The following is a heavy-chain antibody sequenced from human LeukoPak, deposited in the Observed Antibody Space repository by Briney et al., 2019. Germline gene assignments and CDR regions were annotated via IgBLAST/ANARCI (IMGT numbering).Heavy chain of an antibody. CDR3: ARDTYYYDSSGYLN. CDR2: ISSSSSTI. V-gene: IGHV3-48*02. D-gene: IGHD3-22*01. Sequence: GGSLRLSCAHSEFTFSSYSMNWVRQAPGKGLEWVSYISSSSSTIYYADSVKGRFTISRDNAKNSLYLQMNSLRDEDTAVYYCARDTYYYDSSGYLNWGQGTLVTVSS. J-gene: IGHJ4*02. CDR1: EFTFSSYS.